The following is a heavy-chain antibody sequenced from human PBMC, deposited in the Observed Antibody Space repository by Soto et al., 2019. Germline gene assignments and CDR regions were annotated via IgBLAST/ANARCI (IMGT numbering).Heavy chain of an antibody. CDR3: AKESGIVVVPAAMGYYYYGMDV. J-gene: IGHJ6*02. Sequence: ESGGGVVQPGRSLRLSCAASGFTFSSYGMHWVRQAPGKGLEWVAVISYDGSNKYYADSVKGRFTISRDNSKNTLYLQMNSLRAEDTAVYYCAKESGIVVVPAAMGYYYYGMDVWGQGTTVTVSS. V-gene: IGHV3-30*18. D-gene: IGHD2-2*01. CDR2: ISYDGSNK. CDR1: GFTFSSYG.